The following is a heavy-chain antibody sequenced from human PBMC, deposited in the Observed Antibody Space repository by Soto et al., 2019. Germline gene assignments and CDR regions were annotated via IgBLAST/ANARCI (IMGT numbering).Heavy chain of an antibody. D-gene: IGHD6-19*01. V-gene: IGHV6-1*01. CDR2: TYYRSKWYN. Sequence: PSHTLSLTCAISGYSVASNSAAWNVVRQSPSRGLEWLGRTYYRSKWYNDYAVSVKSRITIDPDTSKNQFSLQLNSVTPDDTAVYYCARAVAATANAFVTWGQGTVVTVSS. CDR3: ARAVAATANAFVT. CDR1: GYSVASNSAA. J-gene: IGHJ3*02.